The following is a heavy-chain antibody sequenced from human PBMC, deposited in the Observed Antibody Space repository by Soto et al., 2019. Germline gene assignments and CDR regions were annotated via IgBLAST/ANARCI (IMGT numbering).Heavy chain of an antibody. D-gene: IGHD6-19*01. CDR2: IHTSGNT. CDR1: GDSISSYY. CDR3: ARLGVAGKDH. J-gene: IGHJ4*02. V-gene: IGHV4-4*07. Sequence: XETLSLTCSVSGDSISSYYWSWIRQPAGKGLEWIGRIHTSGNTNYNPSLKSRVTMSVDMSENQFSLKLTSVTAADTAVYYCARLGVAGKDHWGQGTLVTVSS.